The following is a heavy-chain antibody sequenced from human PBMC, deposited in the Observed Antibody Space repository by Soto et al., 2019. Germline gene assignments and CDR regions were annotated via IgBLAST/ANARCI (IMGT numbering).Heavy chain of an antibody. D-gene: IGHD2-21*02. V-gene: IGHV1-2*04. CDR2: INPNSGGT. CDR1: GYTFTGYY. CDR3: ARAGLVVTAIRGAFDI. Sequence: ASVKVSCKASGYTFTGYYMHWVRQAPGQGLEWMGWINPNSGGTNYAQKFQGWVTMTRDTSISTAYMELSRLRSDDTAVYYCARAGLVVTAIRGAFDIWGQGTMVTVSS. J-gene: IGHJ3*02.